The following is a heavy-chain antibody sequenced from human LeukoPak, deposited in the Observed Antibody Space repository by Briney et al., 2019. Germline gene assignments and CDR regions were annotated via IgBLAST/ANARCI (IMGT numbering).Heavy chain of an antibody. CDR3: AKDPYRVIVATGNYLDP. Sequence: GGSLRLSCVASGFTFYSYGMHWVHQAPGKGLEWVAVISHDGSNIHYGDSVKGRFTISRDNSKNTLYLQMNSLRAEDTAVYHCAKDPYRVIVATGNYLDPWGQGTLVTVSS. D-gene: IGHD3-22*01. J-gene: IGHJ5*02. CDR1: GFTFYSYG. V-gene: IGHV3-30*18. CDR2: ISHDGSNI.